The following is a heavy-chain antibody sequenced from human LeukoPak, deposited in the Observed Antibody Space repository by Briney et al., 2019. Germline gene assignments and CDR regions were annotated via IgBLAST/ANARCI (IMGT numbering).Heavy chain of an antibody. CDR3: AKRVVTAISGNYYYGMDV. V-gene: IGHV3-30-3*02. J-gene: IGHJ6*02. CDR2: ISYDGSNK. D-gene: IGHD2-21*02. Sequence: GGSLRLSCAASGFTFSSYAMHWVRQAPGKGLEWVAVISYDGSNKYYADSVKGRFTISRDNSKNTLYLQMNSLRAEDTAVYYCAKRVVTAISGNYYYGMDVWGQGTTVTVSS. CDR1: GFTFSSYA.